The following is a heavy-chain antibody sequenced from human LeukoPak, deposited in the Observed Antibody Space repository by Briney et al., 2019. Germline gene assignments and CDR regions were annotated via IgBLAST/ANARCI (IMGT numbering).Heavy chain of an antibody. CDR1: GYPFTGYY. V-gene: IGHV1-2*02. CDR2: INPNSGGT. CDR3: ARDLAEYVPLLHAVVVPAAMSGYFDL. Sequence: GASVKVSCKTSGYPFTGYYMHWVRQAPGQGLEWMGWINPNSGGTNYAQKFQGRVTMTRDTSISTAYMELSRLRSDDTAVYYCARDLAEYVPLLHAVVVPAAMSGYFDLWGRGTLVTVSS. J-gene: IGHJ2*01. D-gene: IGHD2-2*01.